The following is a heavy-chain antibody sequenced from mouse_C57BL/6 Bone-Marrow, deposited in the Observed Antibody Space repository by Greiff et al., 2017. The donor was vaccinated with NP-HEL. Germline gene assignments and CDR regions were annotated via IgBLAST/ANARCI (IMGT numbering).Heavy chain of an antibody. J-gene: IGHJ1*03. CDR1: GFTFSSYG. V-gene: IGHV5-6*01. CDR3: EREGDWYLDV. Sequence: EVQVVESGGDLVKPGGSLKLSCAASGFTFSSYGMSWVRQTPDKSLEWVATISSGGSYTYYPDSVKGRFTFSRDNSKNTLYLQMSSLKSEDTAMYYCEREGDWYLDVWGTGTTVTVSS. CDR2: ISSGGSYT.